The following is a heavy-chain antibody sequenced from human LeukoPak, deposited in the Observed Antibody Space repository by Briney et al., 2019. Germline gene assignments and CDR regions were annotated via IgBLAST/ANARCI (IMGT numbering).Heavy chain of an antibody. CDR3: GIAMATISLDVFDL. CDR1: GDSLISSSYY. V-gene: IGHV4-39*07. D-gene: IGHD5-24*01. J-gene: IGHJ3*01. CDR2: IYYGGST. Sequence: PSETLSLSCTVSGDSLISSSYYWGWIGQPPGKGLEWVGSIYYGGSTYYNPSLKSRVTISTDMSKNQFSLNLSSVTAADTAVYYCGIAMATISLDVFDLWGQGTMVTVSS.